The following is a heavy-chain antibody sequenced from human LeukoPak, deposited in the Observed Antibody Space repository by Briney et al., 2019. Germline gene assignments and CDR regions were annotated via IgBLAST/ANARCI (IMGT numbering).Heavy chain of an antibody. CDR3: ARVVGPNDY. D-gene: IGHD3-10*01. J-gene: IGHJ4*02. Sequence: SETLSLTCTVSGGSISSSSYYWGWMRQHPGKGLEWIGSIYYSGSTYYNPSLKSRVTISVDTSKNQFSLKLSSVTAADTAVYYCARVVGPNDYWGQGTLVTVSS. V-gene: IGHV4-39*07. CDR1: GGSISSSSYY. CDR2: IYYSGST.